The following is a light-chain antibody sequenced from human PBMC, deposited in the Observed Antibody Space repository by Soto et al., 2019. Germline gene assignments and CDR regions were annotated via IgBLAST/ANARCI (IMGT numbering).Light chain of an antibody. V-gene: IGLV2-14*01. J-gene: IGLJ1*01. CDR1: SSDVGGYNY. Sequence: QSALTQPASVSGSPGQSITISCTGTSSDVGGYNYVSWYQQHPGKAPKLMIYEVSNRPSGVSNRFSGSKSGNTASLTSSGLQAEDEADYSCSSYTSSSTPYVFGPGTKLTVL. CDR3: SSYTSSSTPYV. CDR2: EVS.